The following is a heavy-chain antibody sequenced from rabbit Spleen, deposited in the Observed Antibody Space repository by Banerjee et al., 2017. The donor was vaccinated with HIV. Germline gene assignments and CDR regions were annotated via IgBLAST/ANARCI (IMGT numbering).Heavy chain of an antibody. J-gene: IGHJ4*01. CDR1: GFSFSSGYY. V-gene: IGHV1S45*01. Sequence: QEQLVESGGGLVKPGASLTLTCVASGFSFSSGYYVSWVRQAPGKGLEWIACINAVTGKAVYASWAKGRFTFSKTSSTTVTLQLTSLTAADRATYFCARDLVGVIGWNFYLWGQGTLVTVS. CDR2: INAVTGKA. D-gene: IGHD2-1*01. CDR3: ARDLVGVIGWNFYL.